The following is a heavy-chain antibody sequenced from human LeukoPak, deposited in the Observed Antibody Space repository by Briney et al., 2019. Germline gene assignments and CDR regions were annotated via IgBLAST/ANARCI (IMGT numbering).Heavy chain of an antibody. CDR1: GFTFSGSA. J-gene: IGHJ4*02. D-gene: IGHD1-26*01. CDR3: TRRRSGSYYILDY. V-gene: IGHV3-73*01. Sequence: GGPLRLSCAASGFTFSGSAMHWVRQASGKGLEWVGRIRSKANSYATAYAASVKGRFTISRDDSKNTAYLQMNSLKTEDTAVYYCTRRRSGSYYILDYWGQGTLVTVSS. CDR2: IRSKANSYAT.